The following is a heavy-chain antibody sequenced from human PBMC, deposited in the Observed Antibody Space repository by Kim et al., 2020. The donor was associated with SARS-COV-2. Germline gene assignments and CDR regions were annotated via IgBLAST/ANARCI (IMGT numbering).Heavy chain of an antibody. J-gene: IGHJ4*01. CDR1: AFTFHDHG. Sequence: GGSLRPSCAASAFTFHDHGLHSVRPTSGQGLEWGSGISWNSVTIGSADSVQFRFTISRDNAKNSLYLQFNSLCAEDTPLYYCAQHIMSRGTSFHAYF. CDR2: ISWNSVTI. CDR3: AQHIMSRGTSFHAYF. V-gene: IGHV3-9*01.